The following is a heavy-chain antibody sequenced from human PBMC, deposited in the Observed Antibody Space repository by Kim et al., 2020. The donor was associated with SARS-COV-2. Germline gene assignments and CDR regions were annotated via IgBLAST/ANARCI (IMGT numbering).Heavy chain of an antibody. CDR1: GYTFTSYG. CDR3: ASGQGIAYSDQFGFDP. V-gene: IGHV1-18*01. D-gene: IGHD6-13*01. Sequence: ASVKVSCKASGYTFTSYGISWVRQAPGQGLEWMGWISAYNGNTNYAQKLQGRVTMTTDTSTSTAYMELRSLRSDDTAVYYCASGQGIAYSDQFGFDPWGQGTLVTVSS. CDR2: ISAYNGNT. J-gene: IGHJ5*02.